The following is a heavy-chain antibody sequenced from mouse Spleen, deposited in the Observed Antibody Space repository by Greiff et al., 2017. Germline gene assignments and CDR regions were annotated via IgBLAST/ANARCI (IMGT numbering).Heavy chain of an antibody. D-gene: IGHD3-3*01. J-gene: IGHJ4*01. CDR3: ARGDRDYAMDY. CDR2: INPYNGAT. V-gene: IGHV1-31*01. Sequence: VQLQQSGPELVKPGASVKISCKASGYSFTGYYMHWVKQSHVKSLEWIGRINPYNGATSYNQNFKDKASLTVDKSSSTAYMELHSLTSEDSAVYYCARGDRDYAMDYWGQGTSVTVSS. CDR1: GYSFTGYY.